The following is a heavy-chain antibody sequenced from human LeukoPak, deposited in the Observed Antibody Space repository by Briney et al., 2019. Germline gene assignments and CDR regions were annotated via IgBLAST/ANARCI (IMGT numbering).Heavy chain of an antibody. CDR2: IHYSGST. V-gene: IGHV4-59*01. D-gene: IGHD1-26*01. J-gene: IGHJ4*02. CDR3: ASGRTEDKSDY. Sequence: PSETLSLTCTVSGGSISSYYWSWIRQPPGKGLEWIGYIHYSGSTNYNPSLKSRVTISVDTSKNQFSLKLSSVTAADTAVYYCASGRTEDKSDYWGQGTLVTVSS. CDR1: GGSISSYY.